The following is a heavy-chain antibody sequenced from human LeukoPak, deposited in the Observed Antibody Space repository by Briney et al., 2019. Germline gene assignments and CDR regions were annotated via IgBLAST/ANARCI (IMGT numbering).Heavy chain of an antibody. V-gene: IGHV4-34*01. J-gene: IGHJ4*02. D-gene: IGHD3-22*01. Sequence: SETLSLTCAVYGGSFSGYYWSWIRQPPGKGLEWIGEINHSGSTNYNPSLKSRVTISVDTSKNQFSLKLSSVTAADTAVYYCARYPRLYYYDSSGYWGYFDYWGQGTLVTVSS. CDR3: ARYPRLYYYDSSGYWGYFDY. CDR1: GGSFSGYY. CDR2: INHSGST.